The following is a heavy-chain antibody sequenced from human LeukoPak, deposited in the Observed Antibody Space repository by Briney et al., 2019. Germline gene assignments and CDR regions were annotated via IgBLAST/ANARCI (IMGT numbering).Heavy chain of an antibody. V-gene: IGHV3-30*18. D-gene: IGHD6-6*01. CDR3: AKAAFSSSSLGYFDY. CDR2: ISYDGSNK. CDR1: GFTFSSYG. Sequence: GGSLRLSCAASGFTFSSYGMHWVRQAPGKGLEWVAVISYDGSNKYYADSVKGRFTISRDNSKNTLYLQMNSLRAEDTAVYYCAKAAFSSSSLGYFDYWGQGTLITVSS. J-gene: IGHJ4*02.